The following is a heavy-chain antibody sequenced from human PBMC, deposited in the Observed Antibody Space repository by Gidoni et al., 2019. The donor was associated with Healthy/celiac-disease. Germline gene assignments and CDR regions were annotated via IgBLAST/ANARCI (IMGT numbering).Heavy chain of an antibody. CDR3: ARGYSSGWYGWFDP. CDR1: GYNFTSYY. J-gene: IGHJ5*02. D-gene: IGHD6-19*01. V-gene: IGHV1-46*01. CDR2: IIHSVGSP. Sequence: QVQLVQSGAEVKKPGAPVKVSCKASGYNFTSYYMHWLRQAPGQGLEWMGIIIHSVGSPSYAQKFQGRVTMTRDTSTRTVYMELSSLRSEDTAVYYCARGYSSGWYGWFDPWGQGTLVTVSS.